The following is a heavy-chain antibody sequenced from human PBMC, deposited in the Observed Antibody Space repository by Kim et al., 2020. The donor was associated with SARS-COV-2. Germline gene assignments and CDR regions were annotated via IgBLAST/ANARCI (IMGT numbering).Heavy chain of an antibody. Sequence: SGPTLVNPTQTLTLTCTFSGFSLSTSGMCVSWIRQPPGKALEWLARIDWDDDKYYSTSLKTRLTISKDTSKNQVVLTMTNMDPVDTATYYCARIHYDSSGYYPFDYWGQGTLVTVSS. D-gene: IGHD3-22*01. V-gene: IGHV2-70*11. CDR1: GFSLSTSGMC. CDR3: ARIHYDSSGYYPFDY. CDR2: IDWDDDK. J-gene: IGHJ4*02.